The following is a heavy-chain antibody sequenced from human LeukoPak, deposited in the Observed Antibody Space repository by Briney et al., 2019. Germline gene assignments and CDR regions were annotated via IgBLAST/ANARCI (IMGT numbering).Heavy chain of an antibody. V-gene: IGHV4-59*11. J-gene: IGHJ3*02. CDR2: IFYVGST. CDR3: ARDYYDSRGEAFDI. D-gene: IGHD3-22*01. Sequence: PSETLSPTCTLAGASIGIHYWSWIRQPPRRGLGWIGYIFYVGSTNYNPSLKSRVTISVDTSKNQFSLKLNSVTAADTAVYYCARDYYDSRGEAFDIWGQGTMVTVSS. CDR1: GASIGIHY.